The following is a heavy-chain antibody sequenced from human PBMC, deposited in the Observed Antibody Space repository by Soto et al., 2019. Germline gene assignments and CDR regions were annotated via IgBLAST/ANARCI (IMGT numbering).Heavy chain of an antibody. J-gene: IGHJ5*02. CDR1: GGSISSGGYY. CDR3: ARGGTMYYVFWSGYYLGFLRENWFDP. Sequence: SETLSLTCTVSGGSISSGGYYWSWIRQHPGKGLEWIGYIYYSGSTYYNPSLKSRVTISVDTSKNQFSLKLSSVTAADTAVYFCARGGTMYYVFWSGYYLGFLRENWFDPWGQGTLVTVSS. D-gene: IGHD3-3*01. V-gene: IGHV4-31*03. CDR2: IYYSGST.